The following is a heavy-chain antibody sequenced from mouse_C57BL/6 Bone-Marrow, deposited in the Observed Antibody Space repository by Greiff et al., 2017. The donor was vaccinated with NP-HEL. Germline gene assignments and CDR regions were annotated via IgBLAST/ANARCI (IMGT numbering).Heavy chain of an antibody. V-gene: IGHV1-5*01. J-gene: IGHJ2*01. CDR3: TRLPSYYYDSSYDFDY. CDR2: IYPGNSDT. CDR1: GYTFTSYW. Sequence: EVQLQQSGTVLARPGASVKMSCKTSGYTFTSYWMHWVKQRPGQGLEWIGAIYPGNSDTSYNQKFKGKAKLTAVTSASTAYMELSSLTNEDSAVYYCTRLPSYYYDSSYDFDYWGQGTTLTVSS. D-gene: IGHD1-1*01.